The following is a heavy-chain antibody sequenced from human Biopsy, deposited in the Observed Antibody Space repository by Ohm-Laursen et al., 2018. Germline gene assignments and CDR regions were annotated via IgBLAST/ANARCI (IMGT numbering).Heavy chain of an antibody. V-gene: IGHV3-21*01. CDR3: ARDQRGPSLLEAKLTPNYFDY. CDR1: GFTLSSYS. D-gene: IGHD1-1*01. Sequence: SLRLSCAASGFTLSSYSMNWVRQTPGKGLEWVSSIRSGGDYMFYADSVKGRFTISRDNAKNSLYLQMNSLRAEDTAVYYCARDQRGPSLLEAKLTPNYFDYWGRGTLVIVSS. CDR2: IRSGGDYM. J-gene: IGHJ4*02.